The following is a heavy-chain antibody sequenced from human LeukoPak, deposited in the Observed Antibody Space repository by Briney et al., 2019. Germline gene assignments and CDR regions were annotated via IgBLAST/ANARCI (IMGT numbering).Heavy chain of an antibody. J-gene: IGHJ4*02. V-gene: IGHV3-30*18. CDR1: GFTFSSYG. Sequence: GGSLRLSCAASGFTFSSYGMHWVRQAPGKGLEWVAVISYDGSNKYYADSVKGRFTISRDDSKNTLYLQMNSLRAGDTAVYYCAKIATTNFDYWGQGTLVTVSS. CDR3: AKIATTNFDY. D-gene: IGHD1-1*01. CDR2: ISYDGSNK.